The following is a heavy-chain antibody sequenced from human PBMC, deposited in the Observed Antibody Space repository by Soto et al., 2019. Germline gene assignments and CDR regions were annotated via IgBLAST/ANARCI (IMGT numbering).Heavy chain of an antibody. V-gene: IGHV1-2*02. CDR1: GHYFRGYY. CDR3: ASAPPYYGINGYLEM. J-gene: IGHJ4*02. D-gene: IGHD3-22*01. CDR2: INLNSGGT. Sequence: QVQLVQSGAEVKETVASVKVSCEAPGHYFRGYYMYWVRQAPGHGLEWMGWINLNSGGTNYAQKLQGNVTMTRDTSITTAYMDLSGLTSDDTAVYYCASAPPYYGINGYLEMWGQGTLVTVSS.